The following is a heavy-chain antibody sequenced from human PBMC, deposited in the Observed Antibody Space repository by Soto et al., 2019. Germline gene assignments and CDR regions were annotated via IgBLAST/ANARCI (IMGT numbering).Heavy chain of an antibody. CDR2: TYYRSKWYN. D-gene: IGHD6-6*01. CDR1: GDSVSSNSAA. CDR3: ARGGYSSSSALNAFDI. V-gene: IGHV6-1*01. J-gene: IGHJ3*02. Sequence: QSQTLSLTCAISGDSVSSNSAAWNWIRQSPSRGLEWLGRTYYRSKWYNDYAVSVKSRITINPDTSKNQFSLQLNSVTPEDTAVYYCARGGYSSSSALNAFDIWGQGTMVTVSS.